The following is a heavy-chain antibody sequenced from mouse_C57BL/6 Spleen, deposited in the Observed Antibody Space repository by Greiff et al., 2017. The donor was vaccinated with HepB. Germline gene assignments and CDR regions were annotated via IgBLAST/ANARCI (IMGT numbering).Heavy chain of an antibody. D-gene: IGHD3-2*02. J-gene: IGHJ2*01. Sequence: QVQLQQPGAELVMPGASVKLSCKASGYTFTSYWMHWVKQRPGQGLEWIGEIDPSDSYTNYNQKFKGKSTLTVDKSSSTAYMQLSSLTSEDSAVYDCATDSSGYVDYWGQGTTLTVSS. V-gene: IGHV1-69*01. CDR2: IDPSDSYT. CDR3: ATDSSGYVDY. CDR1: GYTFTSYW.